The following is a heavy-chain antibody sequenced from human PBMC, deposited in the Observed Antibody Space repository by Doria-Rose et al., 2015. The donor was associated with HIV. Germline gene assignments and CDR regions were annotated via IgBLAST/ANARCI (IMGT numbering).Heavy chain of an antibody. CDR3: ARNLLEYYYDSSGFDF. D-gene: IGHD3-22*01. CDR2: IKQDGSEK. V-gene: IGHV3-7*01. Sequence: QAPGKGLEWVANIKQDGSEKYYVDSVKGRFTISRDNAKNSLNLQMNSLRAGDTAVYYCARNLLEYYYDSSGFDFWGQGTLVTVSS. J-gene: IGHJ4*02.